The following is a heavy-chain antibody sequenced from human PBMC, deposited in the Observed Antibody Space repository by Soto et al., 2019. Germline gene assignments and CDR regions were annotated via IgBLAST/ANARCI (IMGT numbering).Heavy chain of an antibody. CDR2: ISGSGGST. CDR3: VKEYDSSGYYPAD. V-gene: IGHV3-23*01. CDR1: GFTFSKYA. Sequence: GGSLRLSCAASGFTFSKYALTWVRQAPGKGLEWVSVISGSGGSTYFADSVKGRFTISRDNSKNTMYLQMSSLRAEDTAVYYCVKEYDSSGYYPADWGQGTLVTVSS. D-gene: IGHD3-22*01. J-gene: IGHJ4*02.